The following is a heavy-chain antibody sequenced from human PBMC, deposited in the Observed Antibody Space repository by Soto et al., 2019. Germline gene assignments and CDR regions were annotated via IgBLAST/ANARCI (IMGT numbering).Heavy chain of an antibody. CDR1: GYSFTTYW. Sequence: PGESLKISCKGSGYSFTTYWINWVRQMPGKGMEWVGRIDPNDSYTSYSPSFQGHVTISADKSIKTAYLQWSSLKASDTAMYYCVICRRTVHCGYGPLVYHYYGVAVWARGTTVPVSS. CDR3: VICRRTVHCGYGPLVYHYYGVAV. V-gene: IGHV5-10-1*01. D-gene: IGHD5-12*01. CDR2: IDPNDSYT. J-gene: IGHJ6*02.